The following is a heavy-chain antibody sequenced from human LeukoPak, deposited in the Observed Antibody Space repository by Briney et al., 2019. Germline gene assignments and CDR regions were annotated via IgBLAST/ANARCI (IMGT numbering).Heavy chain of an antibody. CDR2: INHSGST. Sequence: SETLSLTCTVSGGSISSSSYYWGWIRQPPGKGLEWIGEINHSGSTNYNPSLKSRFTISVDTSKNQFSLKLSSVTAADTAVYYCASTVTTSSGLTGPFDYWGQGTLVTVSS. CDR3: ASTVTTSSGLTGPFDY. D-gene: IGHD4-17*01. CDR1: GGSISSSSYY. J-gene: IGHJ4*02. V-gene: IGHV4-39*07.